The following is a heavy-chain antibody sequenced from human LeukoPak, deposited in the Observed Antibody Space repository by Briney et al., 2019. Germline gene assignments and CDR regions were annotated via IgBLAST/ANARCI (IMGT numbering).Heavy chain of an antibody. CDR1: GYSISSGYY. CDR3: ARSCSGGSCYHNDAFDI. D-gene: IGHD2-15*01. Sequence: PSETLSLTCTVSGYSISSGYYWGWIRQPPGKGLEWIGSIYYSGSTYYNPSLKSRVTISVDTSKNQFSLKLSSVTAADTAVYYCARSCSGGSCYHNDAFDIWGQGTMVTVSS. V-gene: IGHV4-38-2*02. J-gene: IGHJ3*02. CDR2: IYYSGST.